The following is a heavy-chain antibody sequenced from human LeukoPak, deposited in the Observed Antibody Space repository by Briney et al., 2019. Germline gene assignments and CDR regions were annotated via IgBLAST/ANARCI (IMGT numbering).Heavy chain of an antibody. Sequence: SETLSLTCTVSGYSISSGYYWGWIRQPPGKGLEWIGSIYHSGSTYYSPSLKSRVTISVDTSKNQFSLKLSSVTAADTAVYYCARGGPTSYYYYYMDVWGKGTTVTVSS. CDR2: IYHSGST. J-gene: IGHJ6*03. D-gene: IGHD3-10*01. CDR1: GYSISSGYY. CDR3: ARGGPTSYYYYYMDV. V-gene: IGHV4-38-2*02.